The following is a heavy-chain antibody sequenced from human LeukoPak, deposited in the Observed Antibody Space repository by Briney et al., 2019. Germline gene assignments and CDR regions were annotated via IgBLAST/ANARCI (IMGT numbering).Heavy chain of an antibody. CDR1: GGSFSGYY. V-gene: IGHV4-34*01. J-gene: IGHJ4*02. CDR3: ARGEPPPTIGHDY. D-gene: IGHD1-14*01. Sequence: PSETLSLTCAVYGGSFSGYYWSWIRQPPGKGLEWIGEINHSGSTNYNPSLKSRVTISVDTSKNQFSLKLSSVTAADTAVYYCARGEPPPTIGHDYWGQGTLVTVSS. CDR2: INHSGST.